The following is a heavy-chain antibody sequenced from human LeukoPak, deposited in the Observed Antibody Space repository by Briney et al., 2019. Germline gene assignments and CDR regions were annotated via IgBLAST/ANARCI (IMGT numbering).Heavy chain of an antibody. D-gene: IGHD6-13*01. CDR2: VNGGGTST. CDR3: ARGAGGLDY. CDR1: GFTFSAYW. V-gene: IGHV3-74*01. Sequence: GGSLRLSCAASGFTFSAYWMHWVRQVPGKGLVWVSHVNGGGTSTSYVGSVKGRFTISRDNAKNMLYLQMNSLRADDTAVYYCARGAGGLDYWGQGILVTVSS. J-gene: IGHJ4*02.